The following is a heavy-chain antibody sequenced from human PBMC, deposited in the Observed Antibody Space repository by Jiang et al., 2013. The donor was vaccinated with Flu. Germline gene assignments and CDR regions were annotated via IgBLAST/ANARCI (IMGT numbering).Heavy chain of an antibody. Sequence: AWVRQMPGKGLEWMGIIYPDDSATRYSPSFEGRITMSADRSISTAYLQWSSLKAADTAIYYCARHGTLSSSDPVDYWGPGTLVTVSS. CDR2: IYPDDSAT. CDR3: ARHGTLSSSDPVDY. J-gene: IGHJ4*01. D-gene: IGHD6-6*01. V-gene: IGHV5-51*01.